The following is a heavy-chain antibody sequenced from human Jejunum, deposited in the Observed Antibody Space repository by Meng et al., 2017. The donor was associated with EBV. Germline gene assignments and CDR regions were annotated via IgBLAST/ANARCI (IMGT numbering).Heavy chain of an antibody. CDR1: EYSFTTYD. V-gene: IGHV1-3*01. J-gene: IGHJ4*02. CDR2: INGGATST. Sequence: VHVGRVGAVVKKLGASVRVACRGSEYSFTTYDLHWVRQAPGQRLEWMGWINGGATSTVYSQNFQGRLTIARDTSARTAFMELSSLTSEDTAVYYCASGPSCSSGSCQEFDYWGQGTLVTVSS. D-gene: IGHD2-2*01. CDR3: ASGPSCSSGSCQEFDY.